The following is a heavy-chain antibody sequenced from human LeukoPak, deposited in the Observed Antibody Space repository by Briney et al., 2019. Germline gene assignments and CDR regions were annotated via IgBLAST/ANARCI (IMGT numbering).Heavy chain of an antibody. J-gene: IGHJ6*02. D-gene: IGHD3-10*01. Sequence: GGSLRLSCAASGFTFSSYEMNWVRQAPGKGLEWVSYISSSGSTIYYADSVKGRFTISRDNAKNSLYLQMNSLRAEDTAVYYCARDGGWGDYYGMDVWGQGTTVTVSS. CDR1: GFTFSSYE. V-gene: IGHV3-48*03. CDR2: ISSSGSTI. CDR3: ARDGGWGDYYGMDV.